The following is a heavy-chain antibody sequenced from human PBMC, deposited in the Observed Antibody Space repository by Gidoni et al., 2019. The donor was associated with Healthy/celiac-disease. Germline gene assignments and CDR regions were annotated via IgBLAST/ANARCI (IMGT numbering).Heavy chain of an antibody. D-gene: IGHD3-3*01. CDR2: INPSGGST. J-gene: IGHJ6*02. CDR3: ARGAHLPYDFWSGYYGFGYYGMDV. Sequence: QVQLVQSGAEVKKPGPSVKVSCKASGYTFTSYYMRWVRQAPGQGLEWMGIINPSGGSTSYAQKFQGRVTMTRDTSTSTVYMELSSLRSEDTAVYYCARGAHLPYDFWSGYYGFGYYGMDVWGQGTTVTVSS. V-gene: IGHV1-46*01. CDR1: GYTFTSYY.